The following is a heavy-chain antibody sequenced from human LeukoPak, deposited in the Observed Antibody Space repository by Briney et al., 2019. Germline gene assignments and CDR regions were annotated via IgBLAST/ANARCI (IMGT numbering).Heavy chain of an antibody. CDR1: GFTIGDSY. V-gene: IGHV3-23*01. D-gene: IGHD6-13*01. CDR3: AKDLLGVAAGNY. CDR2: ISGSGGDT. Sequence: PGGSLRLSCAASGFTIGDSYMSWVRQGPGKGLEWVSGISGSGGDTYYADSVKGRFTISRDNSKSTLYLQMNSLRAEDTAVYSCAKDLLGVAAGNYWGQGTLVTVSS. J-gene: IGHJ4*02.